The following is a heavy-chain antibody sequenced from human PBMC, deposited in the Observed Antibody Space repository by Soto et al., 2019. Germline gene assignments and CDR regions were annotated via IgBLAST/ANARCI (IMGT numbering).Heavy chain of an antibody. V-gene: IGHV3-74*01. Sequence: GGSLRLSGAACGFGFSSYWMHWVLQAPGKGLVWVSRINSDGSMTSYADSVKGRFAISRDNAKNTLYLHLNSLRVEDTAIYYCASIPHRYDALTGPGYWGQGALVPVFS. CDR1: GFGFSSYW. CDR3: ASIPHRYDALTGPGY. CDR2: INSDGSMT. D-gene: IGHD3-9*01. J-gene: IGHJ4*02.